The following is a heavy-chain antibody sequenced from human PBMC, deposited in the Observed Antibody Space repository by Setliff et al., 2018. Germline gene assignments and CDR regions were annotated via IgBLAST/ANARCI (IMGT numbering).Heavy chain of an antibody. Sequence: GASVKVSCKASGGTFRNYGISWVRQAPGQGLDWMGGIIPIFGTANYAQKFQGRVTITTDDSTNTAYMELSSLRSEDTAVYYCARERGDIVSTTSYYYYMDVWGKGTTVTVSS. J-gene: IGHJ6*03. D-gene: IGHD5-12*01. V-gene: IGHV1-69*05. CDR2: IIPIFGTA. CDR1: GGTFRNYG. CDR3: ARERGDIVSTTSYYYYMDV.